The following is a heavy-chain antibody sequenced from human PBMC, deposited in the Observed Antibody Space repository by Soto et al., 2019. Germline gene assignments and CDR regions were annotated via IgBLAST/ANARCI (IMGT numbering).Heavy chain of an antibody. CDR1: GGTFSSYA. V-gene: IGHV1-69*01. Sequence: QVQLGQSGAEVKKPGSSVKVSCKASGGTFSSYAISWVRQAPGQGLEWMGGIIPIFGTANYAQKFQGRVTITADESTSTAYMELSSLRSGDTAVYYCARDLRDGYNFGYWGQGTLVTVSS. CDR2: IIPIFGTA. CDR3: ARDLRDGYNFGY. J-gene: IGHJ4*02. D-gene: IGHD5-12*01.